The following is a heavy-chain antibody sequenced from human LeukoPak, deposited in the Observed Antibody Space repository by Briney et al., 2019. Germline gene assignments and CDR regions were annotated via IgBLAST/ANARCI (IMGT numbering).Heavy chain of an antibody. D-gene: IGHD3-22*01. CDR3: ARARPWDSSRSYYFGMDV. J-gene: IGHJ6*02. V-gene: IGHV3-30-3*01. CDR2: ISYDGSNK. Sequence: GGSLRLSCAASGFTFSSYVMHWVRQAPGKGLEWVAAISYDGSNKSYADSVRGRFSISRDSSKNTVYLQMNSLRDEDTAVYYCARARPWDSSRSYYFGMDVWGHGTTVTVSS. CDR1: GFTFSSYV.